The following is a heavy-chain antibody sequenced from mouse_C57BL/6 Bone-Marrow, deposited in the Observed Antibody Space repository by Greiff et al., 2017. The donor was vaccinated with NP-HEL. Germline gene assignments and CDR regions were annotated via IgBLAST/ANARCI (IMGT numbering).Heavy chain of an antibody. Sequence: EVQLQQSGAELVRPGASVKLSCTASGFNIKDDYMHWVKQRPEQGLEWIGWIDPENGDTEYASKFQGKATITADTSSNTAYLQLSSLTSEDTAVYYCTTVITTWYFDVWGTGTTVTVSS. CDR1: GFNIKDDY. CDR2: IDPENGDT. V-gene: IGHV14-4*01. D-gene: IGHD1-1*01. CDR3: TTVITTWYFDV. J-gene: IGHJ1*03.